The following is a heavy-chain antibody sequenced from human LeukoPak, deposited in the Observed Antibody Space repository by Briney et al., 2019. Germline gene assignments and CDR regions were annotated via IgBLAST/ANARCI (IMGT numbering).Heavy chain of an antibody. J-gene: IGHJ6*03. CDR3: ARDGRYSSSWFHPYYYYYMDV. CDR1: GFTFSSYA. D-gene: IGHD6-13*01. V-gene: IGHV3-64*01. CDR2: ISSNGGST. Sequence: PGGSLRLSCAASGFTFSSYAMHWVPQAPGKGLEYVSAISSNGGSTYYANSVKGRFTISRDTSKNTLYLQMGSLRDEDMAVYYCARDGRYSSSWFHPYYYYYMDVWGKGTAVTISS.